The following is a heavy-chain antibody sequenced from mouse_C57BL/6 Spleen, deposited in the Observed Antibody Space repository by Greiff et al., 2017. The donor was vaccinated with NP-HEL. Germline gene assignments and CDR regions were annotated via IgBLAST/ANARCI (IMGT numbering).Heavy chain of an antibody. D-gene: IGHD2-5*01. CDR3: ARDSTRYAMDY. CDR2: ISSGSSTI. J-gene: IGHJ4*01. CDR1: GFTFSDYG. Sequence: EVKLMESGGGLVKPGGSLKLSCAASGFTFSDYGMHWVRQAPEKGLEWVAYISSGSSTIYYADTVKGRFTISRDNAKNTLFLQMTSLRSEDTAMYYCARDSTRYAMDYWGQGTSVTVSS. V-gene: IGHV5-17*01.